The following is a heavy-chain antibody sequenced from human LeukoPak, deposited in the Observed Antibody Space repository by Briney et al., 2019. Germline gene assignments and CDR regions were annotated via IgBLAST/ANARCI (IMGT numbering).Heavy chain of an antibody. J-gene: IGHJ4*02. CDR1: GGSISSGDYY. CDR2: IYYSGST. D-gene: IGHD6-19*01. CDR3: ARDRGGSGWTFDY. Sequence: SETLSLTCTVSGGSISSGDYYWSWIRQPPGKGLEWIGYIYYSGSTYYNPSLKSRVTISVDTSKNQFSLKLSSVTAADTAVYYCARDRGGSGWTFDYWGQGTLVTVSS. V-gene: IGHV4-30-4*01.